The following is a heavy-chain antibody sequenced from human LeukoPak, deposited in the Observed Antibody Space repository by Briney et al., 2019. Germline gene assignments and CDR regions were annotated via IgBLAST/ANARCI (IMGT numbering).Heavy chain of an antibody. Sequence: SETLSHTCAVYGGSFSGYYWSWIRQPPGKGLEWIGEINHSGSTNYNPSLKSRVTISVDTSKNQFSLKLSSVTAADTAVYYCARGPLAYCSSTSCYTTFDYWGQGTLVTVSS. CDR1: GGSFSGYY. V-gene: IGHV4-34*01. CDR2: INHSGST. D-gene: IGHD2-2*02. CDR3: ARGPLAYCSSTSCYTTFDY. J-gene: IGHJ4*02.